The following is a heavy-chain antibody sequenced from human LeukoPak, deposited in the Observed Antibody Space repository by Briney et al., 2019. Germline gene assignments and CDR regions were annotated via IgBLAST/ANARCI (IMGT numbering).Heavy chain of an antibody. CDR3: AKRGVVIRVFLVGFHKEAYYFES. CDR1: GITLSNYG. J-gene: IGHJ4*02. V-gene: IGHV3-23*01. D-gene: IGHD3/OR15-3a*01. Sequence: GGSLRLSCAVSGITLSNYGMSWVRQAPGKGLEWVAGISDSGGSTKYTDSVKGRFTISRDNPKNTLFLQMNSLRADDTAVYFCAKRGVVIRVFLVGFHKEAYYFESWGQGALVTVSS. CDR2: ISDSGGST.